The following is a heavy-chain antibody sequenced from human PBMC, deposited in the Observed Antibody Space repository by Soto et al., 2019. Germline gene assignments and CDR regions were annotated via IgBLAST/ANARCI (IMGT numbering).Heavy chain of an antibody. CDR3: AKDRYGSGSSDY. V-gene: IGHV3-64*04. CDR1: GFTFSSYA. CDR2: ISTSGGST. Sequence: HPGGSLRLSCSASGFTFSSYAMHWVRQAPGKGLEYVSSISTSGGSTYYADSVKGRFTISRDNSKNTLYLQMNSLRAEDTAVYYCAKDRYGSGSSDYWGQGTLVTVSS. D-gene: IGHD3-10*01. J-gene: IGHJ4*02.